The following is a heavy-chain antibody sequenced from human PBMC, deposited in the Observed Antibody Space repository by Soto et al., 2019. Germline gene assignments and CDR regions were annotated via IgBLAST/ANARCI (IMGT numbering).Heavy chain of an antibody. CDR3: ARPQAVQQLVPFDY. D-gene: IGHD6-6*01. Sequence: GASVKVSCKASGGTFSSYAISWVRQAPGQGLEWMGGIIPIFGTANYAQKFQGRVTITADESTSTAYMELSSLRSEDTAVYYCARPQAVQQLVPFDYWGQGTLVTVSS. V-gene: IGHV1-69*13. J-gene: IGHJ4*02. CDR2: IIPIFGTA. CDR1: GGTFSSYA.